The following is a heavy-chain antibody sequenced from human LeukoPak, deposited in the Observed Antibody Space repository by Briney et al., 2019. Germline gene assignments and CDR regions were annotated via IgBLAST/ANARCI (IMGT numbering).Heavy chain of an antibody. Sequence: GRSLRLSCTAFGFSFGSHGMHWVRQAPGKGLGWVAIIWHDGSNKYYADSVKGRFTISRDNSKNMVYLQMNSLRVEDTALYYCARDLGSLRNWFDPWGQGTLVTVSS. CDR3: ARDLGSLRNWFDP. V-gene: IGHV3-33*01. D-gene: IGHD3-16*01. CDR2: IWHDGSNK. J-gene: IGHJ5*02. CDR1: GFSFGSHG.